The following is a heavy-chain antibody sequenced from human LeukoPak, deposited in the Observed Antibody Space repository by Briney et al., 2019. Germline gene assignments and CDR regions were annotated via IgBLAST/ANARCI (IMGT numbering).Heavy chain of an antibody. CDR3: ARELLAYGSGSPFDP. D-gene: IGHD3-10*01. V-gene: IGHV1-2*02. J-gene: IGHJ5*02. CDR1: GYIFTGYY. Sequence: ASVKVSCKASGYIFTGYYIHWVRQAPGQGLEWMGWISPYSGGTDYAQNFQGRVTMTRDTSISTAYMELTRLTSDDTAVYYCARELLAYGSGSPFDPWGQGTLVTVSS. CDR2: ISPYSGGT.